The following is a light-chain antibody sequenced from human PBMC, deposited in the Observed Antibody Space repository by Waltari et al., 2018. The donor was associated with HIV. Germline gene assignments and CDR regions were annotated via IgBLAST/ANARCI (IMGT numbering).Light chain of an antibody. CDR2: WAS. Sequence: DIVMTQYPDSLAVSLGERATINCKSSQSVLYSSNNKNYLAWYQQKPGQPPKLLIYWASTRESGVPDRFSGSGSGTDFTLTISSLQAEDVAVYYCQQYYSTPDTFGQGTKLEI. CDR3: QQYYSTPDT. J-gene: IGKJ2*01. CDR1: QSVLYSSNNKNY. V-gene: IGKV4-1*01.